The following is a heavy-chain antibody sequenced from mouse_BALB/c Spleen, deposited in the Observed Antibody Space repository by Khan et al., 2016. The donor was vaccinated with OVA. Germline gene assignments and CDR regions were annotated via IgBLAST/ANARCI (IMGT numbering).Heavy chain of an antibody. CDR3: ARGGSSGPAWFAY. Sequence: EVQLQESGPGLVKPSQSLSLTCSVTGYSITSGYFWNWIRQFPGNKLEWMGYIRSDGNSNYNPSLKNRISITRDTSKNQFFLKLNSVTPEDTATSYCARGGSSGPAWFAYWGQGTLVTVSA. D-gene: IGHD3-1*01. V-gene: IGHV3-6*02. CDR1: GYSITSGYF. CDR2: IRSDGNS. J-gene: IGHJ3*01.